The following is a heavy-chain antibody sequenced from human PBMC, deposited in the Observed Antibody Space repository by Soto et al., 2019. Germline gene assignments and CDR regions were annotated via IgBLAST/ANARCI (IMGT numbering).Heavy chain of an antibody. J-gene: IGHJ5*02. V-gene: IGHV3-33*01. CDR2: IWYDGSDK. D-gene: IGHD2-2*02. CDR3: VRGSSCTTTTCYNLAWFAP. Sequence: GGSLRLSCVTSGFTFSGFVMQWVRQAPGKGLEWVAVIWYDGSDKYYADSVKGRFTISRDDSKNTLYLEMNSLRAEDTAVYYCVRGSSCTTTTCYNLAWFAPWGQGTLVTVSS. CDR1: GFTFSGFV.